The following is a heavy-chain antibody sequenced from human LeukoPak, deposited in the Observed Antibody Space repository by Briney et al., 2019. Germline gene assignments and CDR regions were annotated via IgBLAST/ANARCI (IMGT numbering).Heavy chain of an antibody. D-gene: IGHD4-23*01. CDR2: ASGSGGST. V-gene: IGHV3-23*01. Sequence: GGSLRLSCAASGFTFNSYSMNWVRQAPGKGLEWVSSASGSGGSTYYADSVKGRFTISRDNSKNTLYLQMNSLRAEDMAVYYCAKDLGSVVTPPSLDYWGQGTLVTVSS. CDR3: AKDLGSVVTPPSLDY. CDR1: GFTFNSYS. J-gene: IGHJ4*02.